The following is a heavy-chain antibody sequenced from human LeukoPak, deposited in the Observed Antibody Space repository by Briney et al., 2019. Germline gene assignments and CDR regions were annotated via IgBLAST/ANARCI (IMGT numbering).Heavy chain of an antibody. CDR1: GGTFSSYA. V-gene: IGHV1-69*05. CDR2: IIPILGTA. D-gene: IGHD6-6*01. CDR3: ARWGAAARPRGNWFDP. Sequence: SVKVSCKASGGTFSSYAISWVRQAPGQGLEWMGGIIPILGTANYAQKFQGRVTITTDESTSTAYMELSSLRSEDTAVYYCARWGAAARPRGNWFDPWGQGTLVTVSS. J-gene: IGHJ5*02.